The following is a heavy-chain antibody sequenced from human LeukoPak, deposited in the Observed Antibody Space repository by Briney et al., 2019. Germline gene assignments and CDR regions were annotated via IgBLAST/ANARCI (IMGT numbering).Heavy chain of an antibody. CDR3: ARFDDYGDS. J-gene: IGHJ4*02. CDR1: GGSISSYY. Sequence: TSQTLSLTCTVSGGSISSYYWSWIRQPPGKGLEWIGYIYYSGSTNYNPSLKSRVTISVDTSKNQFSLKLSSVTAADTAVYYCARFDDYGDSWGQGTLVTVSS. D-gene: IGHD3-10*01. CDR2: IYYSGST. V-gene: IGHV4-59*01.